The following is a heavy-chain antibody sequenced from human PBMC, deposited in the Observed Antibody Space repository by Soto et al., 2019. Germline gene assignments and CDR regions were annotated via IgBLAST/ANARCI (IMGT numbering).Heavy chain of an antibody. V-gene: IGHV1-69*13. Sequence: SLKVSCKASGGTFSSYAISWLRQSPGQGLEWMGGIIPIFGTANYAQKFQGRVTITADESTSTAYMELSSLRSEDTAVYYCASLRGIAARFYYYYGMDVWGQGTTVTVSS. CDR3: ASLRGIAARFYYYYGMDV. CDR1: GGTFSSYA. J-gene: IGHJ6*02. D-gene: IGHD6-6*01. CDR2: IIPIFGTA.